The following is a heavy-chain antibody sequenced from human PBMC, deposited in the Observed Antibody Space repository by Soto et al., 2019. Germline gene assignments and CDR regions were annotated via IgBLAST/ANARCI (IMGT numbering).Heavy chain of an antibody. Sequence: GGSLRLSCAASGFTFSNAWMNWVRQAPGKGLEWVGRIKSKTDGGTTDYAAPVKGSFIISRDDSKNTLYLQLNSLKTEDTAVYYCARASREGYYYYYGMDVWGQGTTVTVSS. CDR2: IKSKTDGGTT. CDR1: GFTFSNAW. D-gene: IGHD1-26*01. J-gene: IGHJ6*02. V-gene: IGHV3-15*01. CDR3: ARASREGYYYYYGMDV.